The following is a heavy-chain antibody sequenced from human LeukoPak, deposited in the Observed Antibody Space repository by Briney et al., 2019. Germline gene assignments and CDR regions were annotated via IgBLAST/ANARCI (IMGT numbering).Heavy chain of an antibody. CDR2: ISSSSSYI. D-gene: IGHD1-14*01. CDR1: GFTFSSYS. V-gene: IGHV3-21*04. CDR3: AREPADAFDI. J-gene: IGHJ3*02. Sequence: GGSLRLSCAASGFTFSSYSMNWVRQAPGKGLEWVSSISSSSSYIYYADSVKGRFTISRDNSKNTLYLQMNSLRAEDTAVYYCAREPADAFDIWGQGTMVTVSS.